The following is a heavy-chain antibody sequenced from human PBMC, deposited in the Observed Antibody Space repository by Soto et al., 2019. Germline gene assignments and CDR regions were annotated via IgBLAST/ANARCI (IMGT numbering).Heavy chain of an antibody. CDR3: SRGPFCGYDWYFEV. V-gene: IGHV4-4*07. J-gene: IGHJ4*02. D-gene: IGHD2-21*02. CDR1: GRHISGFY. CDR2: SYSRGAP. Sequence: TSATLSPTRTVNGRHISGFYWSWALLPPGKGLEWMGRSYSRGAPKYHPSLRNRVTMSVYTSTAQYSLNLASMTAADTAVYFCSRGPFCGYDWYFEVWGQGTQVTVSS.